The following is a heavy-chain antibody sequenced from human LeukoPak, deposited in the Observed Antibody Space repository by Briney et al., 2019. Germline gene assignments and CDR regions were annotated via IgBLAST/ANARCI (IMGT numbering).Heavy chain of an antibody. J-gene: IGHJ5*02. CDR1: GGSFSGYY. D-gene: IGHD6-19*01. Sequence: SETLSLTCAVYGGSFSGYYWSWIRQPPGKGLEWIGEINHSGSTNYNPSLKSRVTISVDTSKNQFSLKLSSVTAADTAVYYCARGRGQWLVGNWFDPWGQGTLVTVSS. CDR2: INHSGST. V-gene: IGHV4-34*01. CDR3: ARGRGQWLVGNWFDP.